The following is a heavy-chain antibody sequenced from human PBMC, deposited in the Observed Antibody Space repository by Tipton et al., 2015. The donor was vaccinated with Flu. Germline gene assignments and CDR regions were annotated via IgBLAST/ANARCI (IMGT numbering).Heavy chain of an antibody. J-gene: IGHJ4*02. Sequence: TLSLTCTVPGGSISSGSYYWSWIRQPAGKGLEWIGRIYTSGSTNYNPSLKSRVTISVDTSKNQFSLKLSSVTAADTAVYYCARGDCSSTSCLDYWGQGTLVTVSS. CDR3: ARGDCSSTSCLDY. CDR2: IYTSGST. D-gene: IGHD2-2*01. CDR1: GGSISSGSYY. V-gene: IGHV4-61*02.